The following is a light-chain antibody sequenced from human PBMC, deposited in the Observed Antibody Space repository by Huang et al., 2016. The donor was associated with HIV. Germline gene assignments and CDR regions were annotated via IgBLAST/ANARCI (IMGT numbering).Light chain of an antibody. J-gene: IGKJ3*01. CDR3: QQTYRTPRT. Sequence: DIQITQSPSSLSASVGDRVTITCRANQIITIYFNWYQQKSGNAPNLLIYAASSLQSGVPSRFSGSGSGTDFALTISRLQPDDFATYYCQQTYRTPRTFGPGTKVDIK. CDR2: AAS. CDR1: QIITIY. V-gene: IGKV1-39*01.